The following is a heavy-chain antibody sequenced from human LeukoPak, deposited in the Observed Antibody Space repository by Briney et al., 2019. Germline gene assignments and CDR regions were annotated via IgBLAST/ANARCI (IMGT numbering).Heavy chain of an antibody. CDR3: ARDGPLGAFDI. CDR1: GFTFSDYY. CDR2: ISSSGSTI. J-gene: IGHJ3*02. Sequence: GGPLRLSCAASGFTFSDYYMSWIRQAPGKGLEWVSYISSSGSTIYYADSVKGRFTIPRDNAKNSLYLQMNSLRAEDTAVYYCARDGPLGAFDIWGQGTMVTVSS. V-gene: IGHV3-11*01.